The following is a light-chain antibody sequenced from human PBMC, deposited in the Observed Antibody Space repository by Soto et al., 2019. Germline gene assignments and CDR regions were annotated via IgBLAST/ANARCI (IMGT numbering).Light chain of an antibody. CDR1: QSVSSN. CDR2: GAS. Sequence: EIVMTQSPATLSVSPGERATHSCRASQSVSSNLAWYQQKPGQAPRLLIYGASNRATGVSARFSGSGSGTEFTLTISSLQSEDFALFYCQYHGSSPITFGQGTRLEIK. V-gene: IGKV3-15*01. J-gene: IGKJ5*01. CDR3: QYHGSSPIT.